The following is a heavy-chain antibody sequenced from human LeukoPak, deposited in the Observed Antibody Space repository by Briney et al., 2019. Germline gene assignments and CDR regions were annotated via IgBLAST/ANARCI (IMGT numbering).Heavy chain of an antibody. CDR2: IYPGDSDT. CDR3: ARQGSYFDY. CDR1: GYGFTSYW. V-gene: IGHV5-51*01. J-gene: IGHJ4*02. Sequence: HGESLKICCEGRGYGFTSYWVAWGRQMPGKGLERMTIIYPGDSDTRYSPSSQGQVTASADKYISTAYLQWSSLKASDTAMYYCARQGSYFDYWAQGTLVTVSS.